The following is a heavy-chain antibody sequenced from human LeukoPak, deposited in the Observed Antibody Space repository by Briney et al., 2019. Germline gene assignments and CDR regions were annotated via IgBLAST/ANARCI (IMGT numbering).Heavy chain of an antibody. CDR1: GYTFTNYG. V-gene: IGHV1-18*01. J-gene: IGHJ4*02. CDR3: ARLAYYDSSGGDFDY. D-gene: IGHD3-22*01. CDR2: ISAYNGNT. Sequence: GASVKVSCKTSGYTFTNYGITWVRQAPGQGLEWVGWISAYNGNTNYAQKLQGRVAMTTDTSTSTAYMELRSLRSDDTAVYYCARLAYYDSSGGDFDYWGQGTLVTVSS.